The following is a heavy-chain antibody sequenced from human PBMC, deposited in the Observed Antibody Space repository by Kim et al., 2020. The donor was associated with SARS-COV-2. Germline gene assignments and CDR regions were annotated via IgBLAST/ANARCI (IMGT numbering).Heavy chain of an antibody. Sequence: SETLSLTCTVSGGSISSGGYYWSWIRQHPGKGLEWIGNIYYSGSTYYNPSLKSRVTISVDTSKNQFSLKLNSVTAADTAVYYCARRSDANYWPPFDYWGQGTLVTVSS. CDR1: GGSISSGGYY. D-gene: IGHD3-16*01. V-gene: IGHV4-31*03. CDR2: IYYSGST. J-gene: IGHJ4*02. CDR3: ARRSDANYWPPFDY.